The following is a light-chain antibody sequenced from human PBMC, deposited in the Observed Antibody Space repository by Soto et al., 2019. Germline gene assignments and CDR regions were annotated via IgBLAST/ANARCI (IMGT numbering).Light chain of an antibody. J-gene: IGKJ2*03. CDR3: QQSFITPVS. CDR2: AAS. Sequence: DIPMTQSPSSLSASVGDRVTITCRASQSISRYLNWYQQKPGKAPKLLIYAASNLQSGVPSRFSGRGSGTDFTLTITNLQPEDVAAFYCQQSFITPVSFGQGTKLEIK. V-gene: IGKV1-39*01. CDR1: QSISRY.